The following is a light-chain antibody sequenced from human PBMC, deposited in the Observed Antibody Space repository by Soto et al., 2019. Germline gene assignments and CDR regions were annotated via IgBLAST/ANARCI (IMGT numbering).Light chain of an antibody. J-gene: IGKJ1*01. V-gene: IGKV1-6*01. Sequence: AIQMTHSPSSLSASVLYRVTITFRSSQGIRNDLGWYQQKPGKAPKLLIYAASSLQSGVPSRFSGSGSGTEFTLTISRLEPEDFAVYYCQKYGSSPRKFGQGTKVDIK. CDR3: QKYGSSPRK. CDR2: AAS. CDR1: QGIRND.